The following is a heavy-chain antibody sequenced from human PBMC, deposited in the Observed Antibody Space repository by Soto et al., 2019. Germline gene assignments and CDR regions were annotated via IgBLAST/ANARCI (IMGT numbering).Heavy chain of an antibody. CDR1: GGTFSSYT. D-gene: IGHD2-21*02. CDR2: IIPILGIA. J-gene: IGHJ4*02. CDR3: ARDLNCGGDCYHVY. Sequence: QVQLVQSGAEVKKPGSSVKVSCKASGGTFSSYTISWVRQAPGQGLEWMGRIIPILGIANYAQKFQGRVTITADKSTSEAYMELSSLRAEDTTVYYCARDLNCGGDCYHVYWGQGTLVTVSS. V-gene: IGHV1-69*08.